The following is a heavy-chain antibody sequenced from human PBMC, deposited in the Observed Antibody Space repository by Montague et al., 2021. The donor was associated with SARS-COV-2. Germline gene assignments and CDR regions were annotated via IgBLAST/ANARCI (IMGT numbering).Heavy chain of an antibody. D-gene: IGHD3/OR15-3a*01. Sequence: SLRLSCAASGFTFSSYAMHWVRQAPGKGLEWVALISYDGINKYYADSVEGRFTIARDNSKNTLYLQMSSLKPEDTAVYYCARAGFLGWFTTVFDYWGQGTLVIVSS. J-gene: IGHJ4*02. CDR1: GFTFSSYA. CDR2: ISYDGINK. CDR3: ARAGFLGWFTTVFDY. V-gene: IGHV3-30-3*01.